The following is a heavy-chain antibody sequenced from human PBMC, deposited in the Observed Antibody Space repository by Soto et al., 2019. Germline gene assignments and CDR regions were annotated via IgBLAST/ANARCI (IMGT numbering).Heavy chain of an antibody. Sequence: QVQLVESGGGVVQPGRSLRLSCAASGFTLSSYAMHWVRQAPGKGLEWVAVISCAGTSTYYADSVRGRFTISRDNSKDTVYLQLKSLRTEDTAVYHCARAPGHDGNEYSTFDSWGQGTLVTVSS. CDR2: ISCAGTST. D-gene: IGHD2-8*01. CDR3: ARAPGHDGNEYSTFDS. V-gene: IGHV3-30-3*01. CDR1: GFTLSSYA. J-gene: IGHJ4*02.